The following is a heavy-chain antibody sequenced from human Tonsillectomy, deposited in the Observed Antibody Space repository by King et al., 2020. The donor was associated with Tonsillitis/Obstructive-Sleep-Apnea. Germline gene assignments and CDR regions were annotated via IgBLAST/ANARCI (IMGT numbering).Heavy chain of an antibody. V-gene: IGHV2-26*01. CDR3: AREGGYGPFDY. Sequence: TLKESGPVLVKPTETLTLTCTVSGFSLSKPRMGVSWIRQPPGKALEWLAHIFSNDEKSYNTSLKSRLTISKDTSKSQVVLTMTNVDPVDTATYYCAREGGYGPFDYWGQGTLVTVSS. CDR2: IFSNDEK. J-gene: IGHJ4*02. CDR1: GFSLSKPRMG. D-gene: IGHD5-12*01.